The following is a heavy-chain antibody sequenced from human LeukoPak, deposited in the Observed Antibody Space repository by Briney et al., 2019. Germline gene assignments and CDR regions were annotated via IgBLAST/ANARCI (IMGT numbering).Heavy chain of an antibody. CDR1: GYTFTSYG. J-gene: IGHJ4*02. CDR2: ISASSGNR. V-gene: IGHV1-18*01. Sequence: PRASVKVSCKASGYTFTSYGISWVRQAPGQGLEWMGRISASSGNRNYAQKLQGRVTMTTDTSTTTAYMELRNLRSDDTAVYYCARSSQEEAIVRPSDYWGQGTLVTVSS. D-gene: IGHD2-15*01. CDR3: ARSSQEEAIVRPSDY.